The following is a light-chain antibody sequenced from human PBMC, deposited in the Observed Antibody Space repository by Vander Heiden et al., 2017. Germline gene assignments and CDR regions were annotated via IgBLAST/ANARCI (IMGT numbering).Light chain of an antibody. V-gene: IGKV3D-7*01. J-gene: IGKJ1*01. Sequence: PGERVSLSCRASKSVSSSYLTWYQQKPGQAPRLLIYGASTRATSIPTRFSGSGSGTDFTLTISSLQPEDFAVYYCQQDYNLPPAFGQGTKVEIK. CDR1: KSVSSSY. CDR3: QQDYNLPPA. CDR2: GAS.